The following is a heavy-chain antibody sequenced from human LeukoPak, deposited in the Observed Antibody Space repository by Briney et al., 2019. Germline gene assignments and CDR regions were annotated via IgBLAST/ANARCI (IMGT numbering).Heavy chain of an antibody. J-gene: IGHJ5*02. Sequence: SETLSHTCTVSGGSISSYYWSWIRQPPGKGLEWIGYIYYSGSTNYNPSLKRRVTISVDTSRNQFSMTLNSVTAADTAVYYCAKGAGPPWFDPWGQGTLVTVSS. V-gene: IGHV4-59*08. CDR3: AKGAGPPWFDP. D-gene: IGHD6-19*01. CDR1: GGSISSYY. CDR2: IYYSGST.